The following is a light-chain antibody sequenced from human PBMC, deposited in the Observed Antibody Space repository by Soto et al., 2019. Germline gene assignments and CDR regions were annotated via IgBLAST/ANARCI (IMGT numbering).Light chain of an antibody. CDR2: EVR. J-gene: IGLJ3*02. CDR1: SSDVGGHNY. CDR3: SSYTSSSTWV. Sequence: QSALTQPASVSGSPGQSITISCTGTSSDVGGHNYVSWYQQHPGKAPKLLIYEVRVRPSGVSIRFSGSKSANTASLTISGLQAEDEADYYCSSYTSSSTWVFGGGTKLTVL. V-gene: IGLV2-14*01.